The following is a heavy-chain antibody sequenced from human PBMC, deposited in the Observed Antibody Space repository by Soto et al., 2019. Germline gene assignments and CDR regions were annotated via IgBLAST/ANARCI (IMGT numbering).Heavy chain of an antibody. CDR1: GGSISSSNW. CDR2: IYHSGST. Sequence: PSETLSLTCAVSGGSISSSNWWSWVRQPPGKGLEWIGEIYHSGSTNYNPSLKSRVTISVDKSKNQFSLKLSSVTAADTAVYYCAREATNYYYGMDVWGQGTTVTVSS. V-gene: IGHV4-4*02. J-gene: IGHJ6*02. CDR3: AREATNYYYGMDV.